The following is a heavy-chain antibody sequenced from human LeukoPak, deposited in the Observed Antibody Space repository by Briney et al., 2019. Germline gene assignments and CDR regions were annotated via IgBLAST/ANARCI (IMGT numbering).Heavy chain of an antibody. J-gene: IGHJ5*02. Sequence: ASVKVSCKASGYTFTSYDINWVRQATGQGLEWMGWMNPSSGNTGYAQKFQGRVTMTRNTSISTAYMELSSLRSEDTAVYYCARGDYGGSSSWYFFSDPNWFDPWGQGTLVTVSS. CDR1: GYTFTSYD. CDR3: ARGDYGGSSSWYFFSDPNWFDP. V-gene: IGHV1-8*01. D-gene: IGHD6-13*01. CDR2: MNPSSGNT.